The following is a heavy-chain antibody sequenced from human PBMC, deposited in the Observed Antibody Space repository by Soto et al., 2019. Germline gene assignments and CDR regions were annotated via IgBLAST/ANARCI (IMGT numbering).Heavy chain of an antibody. D-gene: IGHD6-19*01. V-gene: IGHV3-33*01. J-gene: IGHJ4*02. CDR2: IWYDGSNK. CDR3: ARDSEIGWYFDY. Sequence: PGGSLRLSCAASGFTFSSYGMHWVRQAPGKGLEWVAVIWYDGSNKYYADSVKGRFTISRDNSKNTLYLQMNSLRAEDTAVYYCARDSEIGWYFDYWGQGTLVTVSS. CDR1: GFTFSSYG.